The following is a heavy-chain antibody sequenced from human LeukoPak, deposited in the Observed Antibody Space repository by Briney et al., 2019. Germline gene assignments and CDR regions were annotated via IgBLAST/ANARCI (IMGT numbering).Heavy chain of an antibody. Sequence: TGGSLRLSCAASGFTFSNAWMNWVRQAPGKGLEWVSSISSSSSYIYYADSVKGRFTISRDNAENTLYLQMNSLRAEDTAVYYCARGTAGYHSSYFDYWGQGTLVTVSS. CDR2: ISSSSSYI. CDR3: ARGTAGYHSSYFDY. D-gene: IGHD3-16*02. J-gene: IGHJ4*02. V-gene: IGHV3-21*01. CDR1: GFTFSNAW.